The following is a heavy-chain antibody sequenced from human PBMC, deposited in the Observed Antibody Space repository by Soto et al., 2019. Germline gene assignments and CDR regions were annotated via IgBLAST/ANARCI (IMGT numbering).Heavy chain of an antibody. CDR1: GGSVTSDEDY. D-gene: IGHD5-18*01. V-gene: IGHV4-30-4*01. Sequence: TLSLTCTVSGGSVTSDEDYWTWIRQSPGKGLEWIGYISNSGSTGYNPSLKTRLSMSVDRSKNQFTLRLTSVTAADTAVYFCATESGSTYGYFDHWGQGTQVTGSS. CDR2: ISNSGST. J-gene: IGHJ4*02. CDR3: ATESGSTYGYFDH.